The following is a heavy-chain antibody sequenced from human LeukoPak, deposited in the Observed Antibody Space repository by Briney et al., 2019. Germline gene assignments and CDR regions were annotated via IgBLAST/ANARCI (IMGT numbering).Heavy chain of an antibody. CDR3: AKDLIPPYCYDSSGYYRFDY. Sequence: GGSLRLSCAASGFTFSGSALHWVRQASGKGLEWVGRIRSTANGYATAYAASVKGRFTISRDNAKNSLYLQMNSLRAEDTAVYYCAKDLIPPYCYDSSGYYRFDYWGQGTLVTVSS. J-gene: IGHJ4*02. D-gene: IGHD3-22*01. CDR2: IRSTANGYAT. V-gene: IGHV3-73*01. CDR1: GFTFSGSA.